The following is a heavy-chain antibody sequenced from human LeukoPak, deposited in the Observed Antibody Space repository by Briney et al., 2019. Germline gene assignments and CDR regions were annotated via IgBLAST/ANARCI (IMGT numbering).Heavy chain of an antibody. CDR1: GFTFDDYG. V-gene: IGHV3-20*01. D-gene: IGHD2-2*01. CDR3: ARAGGGYQLLLNAFDI. Sequence: GGSLRLSCAASGFTFDDYGMSWVRQAPGKGLEWVSGINWNGGSTGYADSVKGRFTISRDNAKNSLYLQMNSLRAEDTALYHCARAGGGYQLLLNAFDIWGQGTMVTVSS. J-gene: IGHJ3*02. CDR2: INWNGGST.